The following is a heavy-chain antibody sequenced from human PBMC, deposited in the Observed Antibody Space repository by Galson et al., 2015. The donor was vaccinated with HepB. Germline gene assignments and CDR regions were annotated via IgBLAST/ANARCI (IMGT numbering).Heavy chain of an antibody. J-gene: IGHJ6*02. CDR2: ITGSGDKT. CDR3: AKGAYYSSYALYGMDV. V-gene: IGHV3-23*01. D-gene: IGHD6-6*01. CDR1: GFSFTSYA. Sequence: SLRLSCAASGFSFTSYAMTWVRQAPGKGLEWVSGITGSGDKTYYADSVKGRFTISRDSSKNTVSLQLNTLRAEDTAVYYCAKGAYYSSYALYGMDVWGQGTTVTVSS.